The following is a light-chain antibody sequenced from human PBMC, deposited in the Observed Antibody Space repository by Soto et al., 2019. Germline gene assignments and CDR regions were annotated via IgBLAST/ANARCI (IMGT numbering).Light chain of an antibody. Sequence: QSALTQPASVSGSPGQSITISCTGTSSDVGSYNLVSWYQQHPGKAPKLMIYEGSKRPSGVSNRFSGSKSGNTASLTISGLQAECEANYYCCSYAGSSTYVFGGGTKLTV. CDR3: CSYAGSSTYV. J-gene: IGLJ3*02. CDR2: EGS. V-gene: IGLV2-23*01. CDR1: SSDVGSYNL.